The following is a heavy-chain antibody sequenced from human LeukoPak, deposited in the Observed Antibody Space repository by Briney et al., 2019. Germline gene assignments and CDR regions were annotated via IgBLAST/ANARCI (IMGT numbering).Heavy chain of an antibody. CDR3: ARDKRGAFDI. V-gene: IGHV4-31*03. Sequence: PSETLSLTCTVSGGSISSGGYYWSWIRQHPGKGLEWIGYIYYSGSTYYNPSLKSRVTISVDMSKNQFSLKLSSVTAADTAVYYCARDKRGAFDIWGQGTMVTVSS. J-gene: IGHJ3*02. CDR1: GGSISSGGYY. CDR2: IYYSGST.